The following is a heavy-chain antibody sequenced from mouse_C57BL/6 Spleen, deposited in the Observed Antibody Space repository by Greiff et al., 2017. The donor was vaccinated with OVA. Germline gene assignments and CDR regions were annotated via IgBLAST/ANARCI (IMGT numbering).Heavy chain of an antibody. Sequence: EVKLQESGPELVKPGASVKISCKASGYSFTGYYMNWVKQSPEKSLEWIGEINPSTGGTTYNQKFKAKATLTVDKSSSTAYMQLKSLTSEDSAVYYCARAYYSTYYFDYWGQGTTLTVSS. CDR2: INPSTGGT. J-gene: IGHJ2*01. V-gene: IGHV1-42*01. CDR3: ARAYYSTYYFDY. CDR1: GYSFTGYY. D-gene: IGHD2-5*01.